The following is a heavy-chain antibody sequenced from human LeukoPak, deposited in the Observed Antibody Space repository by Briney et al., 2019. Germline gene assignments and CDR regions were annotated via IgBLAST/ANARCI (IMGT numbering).Heavy chain of an antibody. V-gene: IGHV4-61*02. D-gene: IGHD6-13*01. J-gene: IGHJ5*02. CDR1: GGSISSGSYY. CDR3: ARSGPSYSSSHNWFDP. CDR2: IYTSGST. Sequence: SETLSLTCTVSGGSISSGSYYWSWIRHPAGKGLEWIGRIYTSGSTNYNPSLKSRVTISVDTSKNQFSLKLSSVTAADTAVYYCARSGPSYSSSHNWFDPWGQGTLVTVSS.